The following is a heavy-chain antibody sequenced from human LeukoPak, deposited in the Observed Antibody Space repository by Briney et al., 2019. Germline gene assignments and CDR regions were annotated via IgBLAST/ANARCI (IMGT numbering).Heavy chain of an antibody. D-gene: IGHD4-17*01. CDR2: INPNSDGS. CDR1: GDTVIGYY. J-gene: IGHJ3*01. CDR3: ALTTVTTYACDF. Sequence: ASVKVSCKASGDTVIGYYMHWVREAPGQGLEWMGWINPNSDGSIYAQKFQGRVTMTRDTSISTAYMELSRLRSDDTAVYYCALTTVTTYACDFWGQGTMVTVSS. V-gene: IGHV1-2*02.